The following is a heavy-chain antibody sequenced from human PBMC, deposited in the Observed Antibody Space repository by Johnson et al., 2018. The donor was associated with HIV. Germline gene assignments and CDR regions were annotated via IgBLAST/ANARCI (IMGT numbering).Heavy chain of an antibody. J-gene: IGHJ3*02. CDR1: GFTFTSYG. CDR3: ARASTIFGRWRAFDI. Sequence: QVQLVESGGGVVQPGRSLRLSCAASGFTFTSYGMHWVRQAPGKGLEWVAVISYDGSNKYYADSVKGRFTISRDNSKNTLYLQMNSLRAEDTAVYYCARASTIFGRWRAFDIWGQGTMVTVSA. V-gene: IGHV3-30*03. CDR2: ISYDGSNK. D-gene: IGHD3-3*01.